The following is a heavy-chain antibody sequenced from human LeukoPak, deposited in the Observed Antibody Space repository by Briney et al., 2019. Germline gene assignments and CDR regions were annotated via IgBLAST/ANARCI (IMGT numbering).Heavy chain of an antibody. J-gene: IGHJ6*03. CDR1: GFTFDDYA. Sequence: PGGSLRLSCAASGFTFDDYAMHWVRQAPGKGLEWVSGISWNSGSIGYADSVEGRFTISRDNAKNSLYLQMNSLRAEDTALYYCARVSSGSGSYYTPYYYYYMDVWGKGTTVTVSS. CDR3: ARVSSGSGSYYTPYYYYYMDV. V-gene: IGHV3-9*01. D-gene: IGHD3-10*01. CDR2: ISWNSGSI.